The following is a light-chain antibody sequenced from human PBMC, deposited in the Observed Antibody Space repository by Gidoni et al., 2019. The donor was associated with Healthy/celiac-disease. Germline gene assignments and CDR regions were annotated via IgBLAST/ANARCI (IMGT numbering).Light chain of an antibody. CDR2: EVS. Sequence: QSARTQPGSGSGSPGQSITISCTGTSSDVGGYNYVSWYQQHPGKAPKLMIYEVSNRPSGVSNRFSGSKSGNTASLTISGLQAEDEADYYCSSYTSSSTVVFGGGTKLTVL. J-gene: IGLJ2*01. V-gene: IGLV2-14*01. CDR3: SSYTSSSTVV. CDR1: SSDVGGYNY.